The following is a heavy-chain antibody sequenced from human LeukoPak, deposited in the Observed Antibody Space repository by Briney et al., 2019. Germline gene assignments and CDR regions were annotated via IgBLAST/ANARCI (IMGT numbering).Heavy chain of an antibody. D-gene: IGHD2-15*01. CDR3: ARAAAAATYYFDY. CDR1: GFTFSSYA. CDR2: ISGSGGST. Sequence: GGSLRLSCAASGFTFSSYAMSWVRQAPGKGLEWVSAISGSGGSTYYADSVKGRFTISRDNAKNSLYLQMNSLRAEDTAVYYCARAAAAATYYFDYWGQGTLVTVSS. V-gene: IGHV3-23*01. J-gene: IGHJ4*02.